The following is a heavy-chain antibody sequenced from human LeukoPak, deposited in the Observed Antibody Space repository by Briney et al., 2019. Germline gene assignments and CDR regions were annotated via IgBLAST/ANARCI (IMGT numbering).Heavy chain of an antibody. V-gene: IGHV1-3*01. Sequence: ASVKVSCKASGYTFTSYAMHWVRQAPGQRLEWMGWINAGNGNTKYSQRFQGRVTITRDTSASTAYMELSSLRSEDTAVYYCARSNSVWDAFDVWGQGTMVTVSP. CDR2: INAGNGNT. CDR3: ARSNSVWDAFDV. J-gene: IGHJ3*01. D-gene: IGHD6-19*01. CDR1: GYTFTSYA.